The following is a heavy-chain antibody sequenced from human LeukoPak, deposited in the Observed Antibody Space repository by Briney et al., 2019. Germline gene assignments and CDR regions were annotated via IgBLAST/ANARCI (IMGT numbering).Heavy chain of an antibody. CDR2: ISYDGSNK. CDR3: ARNPNYYDSSGYYYGDY. V-gene: IGHV3-30-3*01. CDR1: GFTFSSYA. Sequence: GGSLRLSCAASGFTFSSYAMHWVLQAPGKGLEWVAVISYDGSNKYYADSVKGRFTISRDNSKNTLYLQMNSLRAEDTAVYYCARNPNYYDSSGYYYGDYWGQGTLVTVSS. D-gene: IGHD3-22*01. J-gene: IGHJ4*02.